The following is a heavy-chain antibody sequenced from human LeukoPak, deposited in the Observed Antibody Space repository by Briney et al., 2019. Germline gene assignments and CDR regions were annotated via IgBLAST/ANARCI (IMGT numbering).Heavy chain of an antibody. Sequence: SETLTLTCSVSGGSISGYYWSWIRQPPGRGLEWIGYIYYSGSTYYNPSLKSRVTVYVDTSKNQFSLKLRSVTAADTAVYYCARHGTRYYDILAGYYRLDHYYFDYWGQGTLVTVSS. CDR3: ARHGTRYYDILAGYYRLDHYYFDY. D-gene: IGHD3-9*01. CDR2: IYYSGST. CDR1: GGSISGYY. V-gene: IGHV4-59*04. J-gene: IGHJ4*02.